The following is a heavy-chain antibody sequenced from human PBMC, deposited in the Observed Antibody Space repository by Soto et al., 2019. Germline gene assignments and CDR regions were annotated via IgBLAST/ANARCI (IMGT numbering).Heavy chain of an antibody. J-gene: IGHJ4*02. CDR3: AREGSRVRPFDY. V-gene: IGHV4-34*01. CDR1: GGSFSGYY. Sequence: QVQLQQWGAGLLKPSETLSLTCAVYGGSFSGYYWSWIRQPPGKGLEWIGEINHSGSTNYNPSLKSRXXIXVXTSKNQFSLKLSSVTAADTAVYYCAREGSRVRPFDYWGQGTLVTVSS. D-gene: IGHD1-1*01. CDR2: INHSGST.